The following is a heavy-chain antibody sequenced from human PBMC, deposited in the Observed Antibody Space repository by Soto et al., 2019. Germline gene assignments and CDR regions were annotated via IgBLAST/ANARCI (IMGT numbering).Heavy chain of an antibody. CDR2: IKQDGSEK. Sequence: GGSLRLSCAASGFTFSSYWMSWVRQAPGKGLEWVANIKQDGSEKYYVDSVKGRFTISRDNAKNSLYLQMNSLRAEDTVLYYCARMTWPDIVVVVAASDAFDIWGQGTMVTVSS. V-gene: IGHV3-7*01. D-gene: IGHD2-15*01. CDR3: ARMTWPDIVVVVAASDAFDI. J-gene: IGHJ3*02. CDR1: GFTFSSYW.